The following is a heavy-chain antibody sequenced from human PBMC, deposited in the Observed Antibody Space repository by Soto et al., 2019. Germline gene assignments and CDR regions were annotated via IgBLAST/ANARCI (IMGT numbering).Heavy chain of an antibody. CDR2: IIPISATT. Sequence: GASVKVSCKASGDTSSTYAVTWVRQAPGQGLEWMGGIIPISATTNYAPRFRGRVTFSADVSTSTAYMELSNLRFEDTAVYYCARDRYRDNSNHFFESGFWGQGTLVTVSS. CDR1: GDTSSTYA. CDR3: ARDRYRDNSNHFFESGF. D-gene: IGHD3-22*01. J-gene: IGHJ4*02. V-gene: IGHV1-69*13.